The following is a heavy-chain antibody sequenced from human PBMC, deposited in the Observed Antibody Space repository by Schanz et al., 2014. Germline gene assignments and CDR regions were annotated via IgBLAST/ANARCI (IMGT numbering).Heavy chain of an antibody. CDR2: ISSGGTL. J-gene: IGHJ4*02. V-gene: IGHV3-30*03. D-gene: IGHD3-10*01. Sequence: VQLVESGGSVVQPGRSLRLSCAGSGFSFSDYGMHWVRQAPGRGLEWVAVISSGGTLYCADSVKGRFTISRDNSKNTLYLQMNSLRPEDTAVYYCARGVRVRGIIIDYWGPGTLVTVSS. CDR3: ARGVRVRGIIIDY. CDR1: GFSFSDYG.